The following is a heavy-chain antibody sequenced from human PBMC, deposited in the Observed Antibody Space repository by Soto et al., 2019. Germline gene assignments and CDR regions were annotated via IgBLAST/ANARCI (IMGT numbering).Heavy chain of an antibody. CDR1: GFTFSSYA. J-gene: IGHJ4*02. D-gene: IGHD3-16*01. CDR2: ISYDGSSR. CDR3: ARGALMNTVLLFDY. V-gene: IGHV3-30-3*01. Sequence: GGSLRLSCAASGFTFSSYAMHWVRQAPGKGLEWVAVISYDGSSRFYADSVKGRFTISRDNSKNTLYLQMNSLRAEDTAVSYCARGALMNTVLLFDYWGQGTLVTVSS.